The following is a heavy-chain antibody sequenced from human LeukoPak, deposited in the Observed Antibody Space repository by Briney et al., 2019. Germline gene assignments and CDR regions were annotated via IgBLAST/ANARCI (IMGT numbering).Heavy chain of an antibody. CDR1: GGSISSGDYY. CDR3: ARTTTVTKFDP. Sequence: SQTLSLTCTVSGGSISSGDYYWSWIRQPPGKGLEWIGYIYYSGSTYYNPSLKSRVTISVDTPKNQFSLKLSSVTAADTAVYYCARTTTVTKFDPWGQGTLVTVSS. D-gene: IGHD4-11*01. CDR2: IYYSGST. V-gene: IGHV4-30-4*01. J-gene: IGHJ5*02.